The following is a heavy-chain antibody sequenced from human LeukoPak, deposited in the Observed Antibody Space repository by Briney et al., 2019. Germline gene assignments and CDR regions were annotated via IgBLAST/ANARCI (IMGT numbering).Heavy chain of an antibody. CDR1: GGSISSSSYY. Sequence: PSETLSLTCTVSGGSISSSSYYWGWIRQPPGKGLEWIGSIYYSGSTYYNPSLKSRVTISVDTSKNQFSLKLSSVTAADTAVYYCALTYYYGSGSLSGAFDIWGQGTMVTVSS. D-gene: IGHD3-10*01. CDR3: ALTYYYGSGSLSGAFDI. CDR2: IYYSGST. V-gene: IGHV4-39*07. J-gene: IGHJ3*02.